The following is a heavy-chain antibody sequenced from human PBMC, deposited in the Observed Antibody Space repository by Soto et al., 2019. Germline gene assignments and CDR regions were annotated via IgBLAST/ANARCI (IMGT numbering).Heavy chain of an antibody. Sequence: QVQLVQSGAEVKKPGSSVKVSCKASGGAFSSYAISWVRQASGQGLEGMGGILPSFGTPNYAQKFQGRVTITADESTSTVYMEVSSLRSDDTAVYYCARVRAAGYYYYGMDVWGQGTTVTVSS. CDR3: ARVRAAGYYYYGMDV. CDR2: ILPSFGTP. J-gene: IGHJ6*02. CDR1: GGAFSSYA. V-gene: IGHV1-69*01. D-gene: IGHD6-25*01.